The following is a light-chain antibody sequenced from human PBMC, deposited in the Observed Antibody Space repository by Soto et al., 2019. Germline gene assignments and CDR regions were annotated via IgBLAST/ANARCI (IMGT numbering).Light chain of an antibody. Sequence: QSVLTQPASVSASPGQSITISCTGTSSDVGGYDLVSWYQQRPGKAPKLMIYEGNKRPSGVSNRFSGSKSGNTVSLTISGLQAEDDADYYCCSYAGVSGVFGGGTKLTVL. V-gene: IGLV2-23*01. J-gene: IGLJ3*02. CDR2: EGN. CDR1: SSDVGGYDL. CDR3: CSYAGVSGV.